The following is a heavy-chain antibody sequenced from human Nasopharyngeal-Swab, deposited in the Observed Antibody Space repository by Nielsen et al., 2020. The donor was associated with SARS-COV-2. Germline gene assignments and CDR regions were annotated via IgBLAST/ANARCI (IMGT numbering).Heavy chain of an antibody. CDR3: ASEGSGVFGVVIYAFDI. Sequence: ASVKVSCKVSGYTLTVLPIHWVRQAPGKGLEWMGTVVPEDGEPIYAQNFQGRVTMPDAPSPSPASLELSSLRSEDTAVYYCASEGSGVFGVVIYAFDIWGPGTLVTVSS. V-gene: IGHV1-24*01. J-gene: IGHJ3*02. CDR2: VVPEDGEP. D-gene: IGHD3-3*01. CDR1: GYTLTVLP.